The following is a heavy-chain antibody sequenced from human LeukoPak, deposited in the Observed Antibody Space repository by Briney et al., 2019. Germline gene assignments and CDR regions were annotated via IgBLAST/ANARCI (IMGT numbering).Heavy chain of an antibody. Sequence: ASVKVSCTPSGYIFIDYYVHWVRQAPGQGLEWMGWINPNSGATNSAQNLQGRVTLTRDKSMTTAYLDLSGLTYDDTAVYYCARSRMTTLPGFDYWGQGTLVTVSS. V-gene: IGHV1-2*02. CDR1: GYIFIDYY. D-gene: IGHD1-1*01. CDR2: INPNSGAT. CDR3: ARSRMTTLPGFDY. J-gene: IGHJ4*02.